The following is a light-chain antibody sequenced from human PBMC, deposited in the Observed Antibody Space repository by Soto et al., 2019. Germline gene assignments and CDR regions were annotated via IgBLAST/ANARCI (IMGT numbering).Light chain of an antibody. J-gene: IGKJ3*01. CDR3: QQFTFKPFT. CDR1: QDIRTG. V-gene: IGKV1-13*02. CDR2: DAS. Sequence: AIQLTQSPSSLSASVGDRVTITCRASQDIRTGLAWYQQKPGKPPQLLIYDASRLGGGVPSRFGGTRSGTDFTVTISSLQPEDFATYYCQQFTFKPFTFGPGTKVDIK.